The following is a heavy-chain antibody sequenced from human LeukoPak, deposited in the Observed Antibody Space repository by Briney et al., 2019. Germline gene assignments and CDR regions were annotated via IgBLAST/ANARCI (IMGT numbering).Heavy chain of an antibody. V-gene: IGHV3-74*01. CDR1: GFTFSSYW. Sequence: GGSLRLSCAASGFTFSSYWMHWVRQAPGKGLVWVSRINSDGSSTSYADSVKGRFTLSRDNAKNSLYLQMNSLRAEDTAVYYCAKVMDRDIVATIRLGSQYYFDYWGQGTLVTVSS. J-gene: IGHJ4*02. D-gene: IGHD5-12*01. CDR3: AKVMDRDIVATIRLGSQYYFDY. CDR2: INSDGSST.